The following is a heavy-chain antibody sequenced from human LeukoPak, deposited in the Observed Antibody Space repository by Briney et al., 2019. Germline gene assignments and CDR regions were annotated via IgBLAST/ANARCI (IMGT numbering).Heavy chain of an antibody. J-gene: IGHJ3*02. Sequence: PGGSLRLSCAASAFFVSSNYMSWVRQAPGRGLEWVSVIYSGGSTYYADSVKGRFTISRDNSKNTLFLQMNSLRAEDTAVYYCARGGTADTYYYAFGIWGQGTMVTVSS. CDR2: IYSGGST. V-gene: IGHV3-53*01. CDR3: ARGGTADTYYYAFGI. CDR1: AFFVSSNY. D-gene: IGHD1-1*01.